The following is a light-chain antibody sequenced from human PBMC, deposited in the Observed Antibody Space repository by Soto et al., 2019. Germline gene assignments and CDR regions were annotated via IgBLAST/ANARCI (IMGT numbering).Light chain of an antibody. CDR2: GAS. V-gene: IGKV3-15*01. J-gene: IGKJ5*01. CDR1: QSVSSN. Sequence: EIVMTPSPATLSVSPGERATLYCRASQSVSSNLAWYQQKPGQAPRLLIYGASTRATGIPARFSGSGSGTEFTLTISSLQSEDFAVYYCQQYGSSPITFGQGTRLEIK. CDR3: QQYGSSPIT.